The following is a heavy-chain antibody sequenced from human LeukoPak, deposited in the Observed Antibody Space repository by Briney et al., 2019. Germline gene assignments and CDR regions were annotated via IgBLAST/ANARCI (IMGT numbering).Heavy chain of an antibody. CDR2: ISGSDGST. CDR3: ALRYQQPPDYFDY. J-gene: IGHJ4*02. Sequence: GGSLRLSCAASGFTVSSNYMSWVRQAPGKGLEWVSAISGSDGSTYYADSVKGRFTISRDNSKNTLYLQMNSLRAEDTAVYYCALRYQQPPDYFDYWGQGTLVTVSS. CDR1: GFTVSSNY. V-gene: IGHV3-23*01. D-gene: IGHD3-9*01.